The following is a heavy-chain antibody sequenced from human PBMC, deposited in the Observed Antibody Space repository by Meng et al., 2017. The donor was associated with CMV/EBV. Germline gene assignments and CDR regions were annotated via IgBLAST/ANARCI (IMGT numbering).Heavy chain of an antibody. D-gene: IGHD3/OR15-3a*01. CDR3: ARKSERTGYFDP. CDR1: GYTFTGYY. Sequence: ASVKVSCKASGYTFTGYYMHWVRQAPGQGLEWMGWINPNSGGTNYAQKFQGRVTMTRDTSISTADMELRSLKSEDTAVYYCARKSERTGYFDPWGQGTLVTVSS. CDR2: INPNSGGT. V-gene: IGHV1-2*02. J-gene: IGHJ5*02.